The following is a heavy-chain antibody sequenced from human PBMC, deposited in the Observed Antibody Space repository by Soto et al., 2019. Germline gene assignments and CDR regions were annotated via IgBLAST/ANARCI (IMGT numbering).Heavy chain of an antibody. CDR3: ATAEIPTQQGDYFDY. CDR2: FDPEDGET. Sequence: ASVKVSCKVSGYTLTELSMHWVRQAPGKGLEWMGGFDPEDGETIYAQKFQGRVTMTEDTSTDTAYMELSSLRSEDTAVSYCATAEIPTQQGDYFDYWGQGTLVTVSS. CDR1: GYTLTELS. V-gene: IGHV1-24*01. J-gene: IGHJ4*02. D-gene: IGHD3-16*01.